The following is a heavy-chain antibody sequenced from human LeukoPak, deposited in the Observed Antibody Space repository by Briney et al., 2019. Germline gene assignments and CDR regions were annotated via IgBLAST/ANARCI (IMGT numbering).Heavy chain of an antibody. CDR3: AAHTKGPYYYGMDV. Sequence: LVKVSCKASGGTFSSYAISWVRQAPGQGLEWMGRIIPILGIANYAQKFQGRVTITADKSTSTAYMELSSLRSEDTAVYYCAAHTKGPYYYGMDVWGQGTTVTVSS. CDR1: GGTFSSYA. J-gene: IGHJ6*02. CDR2: IIPILGIA. V-gene: IGHV1-69*04.